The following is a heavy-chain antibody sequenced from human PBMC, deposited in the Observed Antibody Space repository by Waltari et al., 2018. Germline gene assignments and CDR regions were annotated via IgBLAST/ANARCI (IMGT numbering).Heavy chain of an antibody. D-gene: IGHD5-12*01. CDR2: ISYDGSNK. CDR1: GFTFSSYA. CDR3: ARGSVATSPYFDY. J-gene: IGHJ4*02. V-gene: IGHV3-30-3*01. Sequence: QVQLVESGGGVVQPGRSLRLSCAASGFTFSSYAMHWVRQAPGKGLEWVAVISYDGSNKYYADSVKGRFTISRDNSKNTLYLQMNSLRAEDTAVYYCARGSVATSPYFDYWGQGTLVTVSS.